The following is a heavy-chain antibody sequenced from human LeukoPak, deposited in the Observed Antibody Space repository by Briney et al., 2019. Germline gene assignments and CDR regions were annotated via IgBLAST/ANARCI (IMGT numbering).Heavy chain of an antibody. D-gene: IGHD4-17*01. V-gene: IGHV3-13*01. CDR2: IGTAGDT. J-gene: IGHJ3*02. Sequence: PGGSLRLSCAASGFTFSSYDMHWVRQATGKGLEWVSAIGTAGDTYYPGSVKGRFTISRENAKNSLYLQMNSRRAGDTAVYYCARSHDYGDAFDIWGQGTMVTVSS. CDR3: ARSHDYGDAFDI. CDR1: GFTFSSYD.